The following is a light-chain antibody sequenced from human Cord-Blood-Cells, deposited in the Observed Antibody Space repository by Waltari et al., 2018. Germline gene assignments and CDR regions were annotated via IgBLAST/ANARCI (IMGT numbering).Light chain of an antibody. J-gene: IGLJ3*02. CDR1: SSDVGGYNY. CDR2: DVS. Sequence: QSALTQPASVSGSPGPSITISCTVTSSDVGGYNYVSWYQQHPGKAPKLMIYDVSKRPSGVSNRFSGSNSGNTASPTIYGLQAEDEADYYCSSYTSSSTWVFGGGTKLTVL. V-gene: IGLV2-14*01. CDR3: SSYTSSSTWV.